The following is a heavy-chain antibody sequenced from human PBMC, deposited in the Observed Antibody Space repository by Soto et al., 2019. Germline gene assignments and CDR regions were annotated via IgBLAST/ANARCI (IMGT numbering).Heavy chain of an antibody. CDR3: AQDPRHVVVPAAMGYYFEY. V-gene: IGHV3-30*18. CDR1: GFTFSSYG. Sequence: QVQLVESGGGVVQPGRSLRLSCAASGFTFSSYGMHWVRQAPGKGLEWVAVISYDGSNKYYADSVKGRFTISRDNSNNTLYLQMSSLRAEDTAVYYCAQDPRHVVVPAAMGYYFEYWGQGSLVTVSS. D-gene: IGHD2-2*01. CDR2: ISYDGSNK. J-gene: IGHJ4*02.